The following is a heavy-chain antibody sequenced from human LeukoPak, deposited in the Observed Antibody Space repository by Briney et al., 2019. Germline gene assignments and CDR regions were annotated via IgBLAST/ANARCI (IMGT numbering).Heavy chain of an antibody. CDR1: GFTFGDYA. Sequence: PGGSLRLSCTASGFTFGDYAMSWVRQAPGKGLEWVGFIRSKAYGGTTEYTASVKGRFTISRDDSKSIAYLQMNGLKTEDTAVYYCTRDAVALWFGEGGWFDPWGQGTLVTVSS. CDR3: TRDAVALWFGEGGWFDP. CDR2: IRSKAYGGTT. J-gene: IGHJ5*02. V-gene: IGHV3-49*04. D-gene: IGHD3-10*01.